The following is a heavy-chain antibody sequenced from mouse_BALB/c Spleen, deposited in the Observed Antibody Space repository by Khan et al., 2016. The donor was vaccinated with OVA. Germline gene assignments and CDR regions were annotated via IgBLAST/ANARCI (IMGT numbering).Heavy chain of an antibody. CDR2: ITYSGST. Sequence: EVQLQESGPGLVKPSQSLSLTCTVTGYSITSGYGWYWIRPFPGNHLEWMGIITYSGSTNYNPSFKSRISLTRDPYQNQSFLQLNSETAEETATYYCARTARINYWGQGTTLTVSS. V-gene: IGHV3-1*02. D-gene: IGHD1-2*01. CDR1: GYSITSGYG. CDR3: ARTARINY. J-gene: IGHJ2*01.